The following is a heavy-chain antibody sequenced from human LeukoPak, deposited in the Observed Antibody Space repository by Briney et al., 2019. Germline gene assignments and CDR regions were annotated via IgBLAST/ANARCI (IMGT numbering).Heavy chain of an antibody. CDR2: ISSSSSYI. CDR3: AREREDYDILTGYYKVFDY. J-gene: IGHJ4*02. D-gene: IGHD3-9*01. Sequence: PGGSLRLSCAASGFTFSSYSMDWVRQAPGKGLEWVSSISSSSSYIYYADSVKGRFTISRDNAKNSLYLQMNSLRAEDTAVYYCAREREDYDILTGYYKVFDYWGQGTLVTVSS. CDR1: GFTFSSYS. V-gene: IGHV3-21*01.